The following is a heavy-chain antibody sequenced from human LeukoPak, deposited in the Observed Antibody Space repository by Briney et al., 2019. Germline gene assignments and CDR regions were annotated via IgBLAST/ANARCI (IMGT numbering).Heavy chain of an antibody. Sequence: ASVKVSCKASGYTFTSYAMHWVRQAPGQRLEWMGWINAGNGNTEYSQKFQGRVTITRDTSASTAYMELSSLRSEDTAVYYCARGLSAPPLYDYVWGSYRPYGIDYWGQGTLVTVSS. CDR2: INAGNGNT. CDR3: ARGLSAPPLYDYVWGSYRPYGIDY. CDR1: GYTFTSYA. J-gene: IGHJ4*02. V-gene: IGHV1-3*01. D-gene: IGHD3-16*02.